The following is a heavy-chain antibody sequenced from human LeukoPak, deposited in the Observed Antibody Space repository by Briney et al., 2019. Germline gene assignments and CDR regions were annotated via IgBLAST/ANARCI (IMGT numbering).Heavy chain of an antibody. D-gene: IGHD5-12*01. V-gene: IGHV3-30*04. Sequence: GGSLRLSCAASGFTFSSYAMHWVRQAPGKGLEWVAVISYDGSNKYYADSVKGRFTISRDNSKDTLYLQMNSLRAEDTAVYYCAKGVATNYMDVWGKGTTVTVSS. CDR3: AKGVATNYMDV. J-gene: IGHJ6*03. CDR2: ISYDGSNK. CDR1: GFTFSSYA.